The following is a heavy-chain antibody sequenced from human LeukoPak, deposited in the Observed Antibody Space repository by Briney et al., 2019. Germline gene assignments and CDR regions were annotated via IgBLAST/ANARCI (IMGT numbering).Heavy chain of an antibody. D-gene: IGHD3-10*01. CDR2: INPNSGGT. V-gene: IGHV1-2*02. CDR3: ARSENYYGSGSYWSFDY. J-gene: IGHJ4*02. Sequence: ASVKVSCKASGYTFTGYYMHWVRQAPGQGLEWMGWINPNSGGTNYAQKSQGRVTMTRDTSISTAYMELSRLRSDDTAVYYCARSENYYGSGSYWSFDYWGQGTLVTVSS. CDR1: GYTFTGYY.